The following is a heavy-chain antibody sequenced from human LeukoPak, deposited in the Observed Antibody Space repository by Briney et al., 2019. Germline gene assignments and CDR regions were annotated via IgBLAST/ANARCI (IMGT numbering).Heavy chain of an antibody. D-gene: IGHD6-6*01. V-gene: IGHV3-23*01. J-gene: IGHJ4*02. CDR1: GFTFSDYA. Sequence: GGSLRLSCAASGFTFSDYAMTWVRQAPGKGLEWVSTINSGGAINYADSVRGRFTISRDNPKNTLYLQMNSLRAEDTAVYYCAKRGSYSSSFTSTFDYWGQGTLVTVSS. CDR2: INSGGAI. CDR3: AKRGSYSSSFTSTFDY.